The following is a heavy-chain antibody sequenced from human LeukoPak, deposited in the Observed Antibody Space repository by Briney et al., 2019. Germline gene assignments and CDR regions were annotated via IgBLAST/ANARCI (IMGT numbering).Heavy chain of an antibody. D-gene: IGHD5-18*01. CDR1: GGSFSGYY. CDR3: ARTTAMAHLLDY. CDR2: INHSGST. V-gene: IGHV4-34*01. Sequence: SETLSLTCAVYGGSFSGYYWSWIRQPPGKGLEWIGEINHSGSTNYNPSLKSRVTISVDTSKNQFSLKLSSVTAADTAGYSCARTTAMAHLLDYWGQGTLVTVSS. J-gene: IGHJ4*02.